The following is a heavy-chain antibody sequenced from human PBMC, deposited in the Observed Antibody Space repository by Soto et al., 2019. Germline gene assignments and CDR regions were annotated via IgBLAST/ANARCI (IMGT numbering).Heavy chain of an antibody. CDR2: ISYGGST. CDR3: AGHRRETGTYAQPLDY. D-gene: IGHD1-1*01. CDR1: GGSISSSSYY. V-gene: IGHV4-39*01. Sequence: SETLSLTCTVSGGSISSSSYYWGWVRQPPGKGLEWIGAISYGGSTYHNPSLRSRVTISVDTSKSQFSLDLTSATAADTAVYYCAGHRRETGTYAQPLDYWGQGTLVTVSS. J-gene: IGHJ4*02.